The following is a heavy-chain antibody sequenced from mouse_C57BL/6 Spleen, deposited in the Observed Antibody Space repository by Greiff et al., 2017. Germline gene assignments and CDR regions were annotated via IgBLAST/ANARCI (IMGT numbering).Heavy chain of an antibody. J-gene: IGHJ3*01. CDR2: IDPNSGGT. CDR3: ARERGSDGYSSWFAY. D-gene: IGHD2-3*01. Sequence: QVQLQQPGAELVKPGASVKLSCKASGYTFTSYWMHWVKQRPGRGLEWIGRIDPNSGGTKYNEKFKSKATLTVDKPSSTAYMQLSSLTSEESAVYYCARERGSDGYSSWFAYWGQGTLVTVSA. V-gene: IGHV1-72*01. CDR1: GYTFTSYW.